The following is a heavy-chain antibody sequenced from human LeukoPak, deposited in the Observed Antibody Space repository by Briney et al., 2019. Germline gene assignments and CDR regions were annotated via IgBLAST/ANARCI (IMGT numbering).Heavy chain of an antibody. CDR3: ARSGGLQNFDY. CDR1: GFTFSSYA. J-gene: IGHJ4*02. V-gene: IGHV4-34*01. CDR2: INHSGST. Sequence: GSLRLSCAASGFTFSSYAMSWIRQPPGKGLEWIGEINHSGSTNYNPSLKSRVTISVDTSKNQFSLKLSSVTAADTAVYYCARSGGLQNFDYWGQGTLVTVSS. D-gene: IGHD3-16*01.